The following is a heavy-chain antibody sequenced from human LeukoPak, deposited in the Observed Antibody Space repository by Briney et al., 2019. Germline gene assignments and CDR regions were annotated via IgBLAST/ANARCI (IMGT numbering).Heavy chain of an antibody. CDR1: GGSISSYH. D-gene: IGHD3-3*01. CDR3: ARHGPYYDFWSGYYKAGAFDY. CDR2: IYYSGST. V-gene: IGHV4-59*08. J-gene: IGHJ4*02. Sequence: SETLSLTCTVSGGSISSYHWSWIRQPPGKGLEWIGYIYYSGSTNYNPSLKSRVTISVDTSKNQFSLKLSSVTAADTAVYYCARHGPYYDFWSGYYKAGAFDYWGQGTLVTVSS.